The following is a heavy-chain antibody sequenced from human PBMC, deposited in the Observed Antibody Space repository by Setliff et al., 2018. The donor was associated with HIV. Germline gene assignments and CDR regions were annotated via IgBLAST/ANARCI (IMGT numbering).Heavy chain of an antibody. CDR3: ARVPRQLLKGAAAYFDY. D-gene: IGHD5-18*01. V-gene: IGHV4-4*07. J-gene: IGHJ4*02. CDR1: GGSISRDY. Sequence: SETLSLTCTVSGGSISRDYWGWFRQPAGKGLEWIGRFTNRGSTDYNPSLKSRVTISVDTSKNQFSLRLSSVTAADTAVYYCARVPRQLLKGAAAYFDYWGQGTLVTVSS. CDR2: FTNRGST.